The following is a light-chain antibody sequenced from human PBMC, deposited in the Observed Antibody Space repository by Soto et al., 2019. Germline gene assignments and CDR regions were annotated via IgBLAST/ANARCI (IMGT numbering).Light chain of an antibody. CDR2: GAS. J-gene: IGKJ5*01. Sequence: EIVLTQSPGTLSLSPGERATLSCRASQSVSSSYLAWYQQKPGQAPRLLIYGASSSATGIPDRFSGSGSETDFTLPIGRREPEDFAVYYCQQYGSFPITFGQGTRLEIK. V-gene: IGKV3-20*01. CDR1: QSVSSSY. CDR3: QQYGSFPIT.